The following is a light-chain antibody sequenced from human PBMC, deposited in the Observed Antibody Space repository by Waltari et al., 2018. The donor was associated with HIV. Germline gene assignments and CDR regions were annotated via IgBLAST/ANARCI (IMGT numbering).Light chain of an antibody. CDR3: CSYAGSFTWL. V-gene: IGLV2-11*01. J-gene: IGLJ3*02. CDR1: SSDVGAYDY. Sequence: QSALTQTRSVSGSPGQSVTISCTGTSSDVGAYDYVSWYQQHPGKAPKLILYDVTKRPSGGPDRFSASKSGNTASLTISGLRAEDEADYYCCSYAGSFTWLFGGGTKVTVL. CDR2: DVT.